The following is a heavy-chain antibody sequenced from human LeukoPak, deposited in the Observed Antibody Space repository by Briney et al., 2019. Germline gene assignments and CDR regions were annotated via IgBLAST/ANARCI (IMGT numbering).Heavy chain of an antibody. Sequence: SETLSLTCTVSGGSISSYYWSWIRQPPGKGLEWIGYIYYSGSTNYNPSLKSRVTISLDTSKNQFSLKLSSVTAADTAVYYCVRVVGSYPYSLDIWGQGTLATVSS. CDR2: IYYSGST. V-gene: IGHV4-59*01. D-gene: IGHD1-26*01. J-gene: IGHJ4*02. CDR3: VRVVGSYPYSLDI. CDR1: GGSISSYY.